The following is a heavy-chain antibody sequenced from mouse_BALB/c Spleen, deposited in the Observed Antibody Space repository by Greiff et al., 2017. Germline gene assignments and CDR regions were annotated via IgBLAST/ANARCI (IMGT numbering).Heavy chain of an antibody. CDR3: ARRERDAMDY. J-gene: IGHJ4*01. CDR2: IYWDDDK. V-gene: IGHV8-12*01. Sequence: QVTLKESGPGILQPSQTLSLTCSFSGFSLSTSGMGVSWIRQPSGKGLEWLAHIYWDDDKRYNPSLKSRLTISKDTSRNQVFLKITSVDTADTATYYCARRERDAMDYWGQGTSVTVSS. CDR1: GFSLSTSGMG.